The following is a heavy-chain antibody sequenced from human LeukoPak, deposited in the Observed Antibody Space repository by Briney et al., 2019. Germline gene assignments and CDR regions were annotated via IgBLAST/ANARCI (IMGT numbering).Heavy chain of an antibody. CDR2: INGDGTTT. CDR3: ARERTTIFTMDV. V-gene: IGHV3-74*01. CDR1: GFSFSRYW. J-gene: IGHJ6*03. Sequence: GGSLRLSCAASGFSFSRYWMHWVRQAPGKGPVKVSRINGDGTTTSHGDSVKGRFTISRDNGKNTLYLQMNSLRADDTAIYYCARERTTIFTMDVWGKGTTVTVSS. D-gene: IGHD3-3*01.